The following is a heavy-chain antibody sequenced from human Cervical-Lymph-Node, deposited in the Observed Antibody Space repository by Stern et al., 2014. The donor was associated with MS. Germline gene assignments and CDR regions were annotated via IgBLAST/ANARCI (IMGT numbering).Heavy chain of an antibody. CDR3: ATHRGRVTYYYGMDV. CDR1: GYTLSEIS. V-gene: IGHV1-24*01. J-gene: IGHJ6*02. Sequence: VQLVQSGAGVKKPGASVKVSCKVSGYTLSEISMHWVRQAPGKGLEWMGGFDPEHGETRYAQKVQGRVTMAEDRSTDTAYMELSSLRSEDTAVYYCATHRGRVTYYYGMDVWGQGTTVTVSS. D-gene: IGHD2-21*02. CDR2: FDPEHGET.